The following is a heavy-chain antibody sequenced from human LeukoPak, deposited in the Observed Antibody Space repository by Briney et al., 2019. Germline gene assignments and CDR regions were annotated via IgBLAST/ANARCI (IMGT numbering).Heavy chain of an antibody. CDR3: ARDPNRYAAAHAFEY. CDR1: GYTFTGYY. D-gene: IGHD6-13*01. V-gene: IGHV1-2*02. Sequence: ASVKVSCKTSGYTFTGYYMHWVRQAPGHGLEWMGWINPNSGGTNYAQKFQGRVTMTRDTSISTAYMELSRLRSDDTAVYYCARDPNRYAAAHAFEYWGQGTLATVSS. CDR2: INPNSGGT. J-gene: IGHJ4*02.